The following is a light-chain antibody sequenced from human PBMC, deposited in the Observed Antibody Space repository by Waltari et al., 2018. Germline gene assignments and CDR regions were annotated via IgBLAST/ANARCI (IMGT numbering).Light chain of an antibody. V-gene: IGLV2-14*03. Sequence: HSALTQPASVSGSPGQSITIPRTGTSSDVGGFTAVSWYQQHPGKAPKIVIYGVTRWPPGVSNRFSGSKSGNTATLTISGLQAEDEAEYYCCSYTTSNTYVFGTGTKVTVL. CDR3: CSYTTSNTYV. CDR1: SSDVGGFTA. J-gene: IGLJ1*01. CDR2: GVT.